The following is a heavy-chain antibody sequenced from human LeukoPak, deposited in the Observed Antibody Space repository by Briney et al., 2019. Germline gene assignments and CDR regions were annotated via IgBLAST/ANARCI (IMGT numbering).Heavy chain of an antibody. CDR2: IYSGGST. V-gene: IGHV3-53*01. J-gene: IGHJ4*02. Sequence: LPGGSLRLSCAASGFTVSSNYMSWVRQAPGKGLEWVSVIYSGGSTYYADSVKGRFTISRDNSKNTLYLQMNSLRAEDTAVYYCARDRGSGWYQFDCWGQGTLVTVSS. CDR3: ARDRGSGWYQFDC. D-gene: IGHD6-19*01. CDR1: GFTVSSNY.